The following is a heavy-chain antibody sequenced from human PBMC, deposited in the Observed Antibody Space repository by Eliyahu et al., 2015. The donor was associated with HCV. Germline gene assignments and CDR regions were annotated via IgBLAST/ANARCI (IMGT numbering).Heavy chain of an antibody. V-gene: IGHV3-15*01. CDR1: GFGXINAX. Sequence: EVQLVESGGGLVKPGGSLTXSCAAXGFGXINAXXXXVRQXPGKGLEWVARIYSKSDGGTIDYAAPVKGRFTISRDDSKNMVYLQMNSLRSEDTAVYYCATEALGGMHDWGQGTTVTVSS. CDR3: ATEALGGMHD. J-gene: IGHJ6*02. CDR2: IYSKSDGGTI.